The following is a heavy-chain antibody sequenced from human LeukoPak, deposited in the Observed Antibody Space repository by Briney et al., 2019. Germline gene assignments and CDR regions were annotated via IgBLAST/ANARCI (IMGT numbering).Heavy chain of an antibody. CDR1: GLTVSSYS. V-gene: IGHV3-48*04. Sequence: GGSLRLSCVASGLTVSSYSMNWVRQAPGKGLEWVSYISSSSSTIYYADSVKGRFTISRDNAKNSLYLQMNSLRVEDTAFYYCAKDNRRHYTSGPNPDSLHWGQGALVTVSS. CDR3: AKDNRRHYTSGPNPDSLH. D-gene: IGHD6-19*01. CDR2: ISSSSSTI. J-gene: IGHJ4*02.